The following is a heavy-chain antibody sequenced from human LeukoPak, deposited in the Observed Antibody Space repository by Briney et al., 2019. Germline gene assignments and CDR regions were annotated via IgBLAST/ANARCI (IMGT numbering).Heavy chain of an antibody. Sequence: GGSLRLSCAASGFTFNTYAMHWVRQAPVKGLEWVAVIWRDGSQIYYADSVKGRFTISRDNSKNTVFLQMNSLRAEDSALYYCARGWAVTGNPNWFDPWGQGTLVTVSS. V-gene: IGHV3-33*01. CDR3: ARGWAVTGNPNWFDP. J-gene: IGHJ5*02. D-gene: IGHD6-19*01. CDR1: GFTFNTYA. CDR2: IWRDGSQI.